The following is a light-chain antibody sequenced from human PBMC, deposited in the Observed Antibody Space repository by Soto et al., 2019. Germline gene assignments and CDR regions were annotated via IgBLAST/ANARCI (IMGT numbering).Light chain of an antibody. CDR2: AAS. V-gene: IGKV1-39*01. CDR1: QSISSY. CDR3: QEYNSFG. Sequence: DIQMTQSPSSLSASVGDRATITCRASQSISSYLNWYQQKPGKAPKLLIYAASSLQSGVPSRFSGSGSGTDFTLTISSLQPEDFATYYCQEYNSFGFGQGTKVDIK. J-gene: IGKJ1*01.